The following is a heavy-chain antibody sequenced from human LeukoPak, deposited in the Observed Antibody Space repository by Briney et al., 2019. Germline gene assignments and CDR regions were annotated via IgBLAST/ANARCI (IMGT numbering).Heavy chain of an antibody. D-gene: IGHD3-3*01. J-gene: IGHJ6*02. V-gene: IGHV4-59*01. CDR1: GGSISNYY. Sequence: SETLSLTCTVSGGSISNYYWSWIRQPPGKGLEWIGYIYYSGSTNYNPSLKSRVTISVDTSKNQFSLKLSSVTAADTAVYYCARQNYDFWSGYYTGNYYYYGMDVWGQGTTVTVSS. CDR2: IYYSGST. CDR3: ARQNYDFWSGYYTGNYYYYGMDV.